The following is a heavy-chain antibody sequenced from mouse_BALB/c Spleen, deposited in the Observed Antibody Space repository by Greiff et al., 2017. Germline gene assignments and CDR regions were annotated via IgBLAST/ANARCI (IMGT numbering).Heavy chain of an antibody. CDR3: VRGAYGNYGYAMDY. V-gene: IGHV10S3*01. CDR1: GFTFNTNA. D-gene: IGHD2-1*01. J-gene: IGHJ4*01. CDR2: IRSKSNNYAT. Sequence: EAGGGLVQPKGSLKLSCAASGFTFNTNAMNWVRQAPGKGLEWVARIRSKSNNYATYYADSVKDRFTISRDDSQSMLYLQMNNLKTEDTAMYYCVRGAYGNYGYAMDYWGQGTSVTVSS.